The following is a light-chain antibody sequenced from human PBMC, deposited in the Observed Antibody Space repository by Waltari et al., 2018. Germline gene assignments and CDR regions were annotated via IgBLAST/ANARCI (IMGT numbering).Light chain of an antibody. Sequence: QSVLTQPPSASGTPGQRVTISCSGSSSNIGDNVVNWYQQLPGKAPKLLIYRNDQRPSGLTDRFAASKSGTSAALAISGLQSEDEADYYCAAWDDRMNGHWVFGEGTEVTVL. CDR3: AAWDDRMNGHWV. CDR1: SSNIGDNV. J-gene: IGLJ2*01. CDR2: RND. V-gene: IGLV1-44*01.